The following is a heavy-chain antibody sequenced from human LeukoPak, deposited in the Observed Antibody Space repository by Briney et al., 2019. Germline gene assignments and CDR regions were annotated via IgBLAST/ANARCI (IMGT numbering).Heavy chain of an antibody. J-gene: IGHJ4*02. D-gene: IGHD5-24*01. V-gene: IGHV3-23*01. CDR3: AKGTNRWLQLYYFDY. CDR2: ISGSGGST. Sequence: PGGSLRLSCAASGFTFSNYAMSWVRQAPGKGLEWVSAISGSGGSTYYADSVKGRFTISRDNSKNTLYLQMNSLRAEDTAVFYCAKGTNRWLQLYYFDYWGQGTLVTVSS. CDR1: GFTFSNYA.